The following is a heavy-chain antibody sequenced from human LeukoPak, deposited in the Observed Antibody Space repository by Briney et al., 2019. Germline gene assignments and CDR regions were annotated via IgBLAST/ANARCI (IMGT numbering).Heavy chain of an antibody. J-gene: IGHJ1*01. CDR1: GFTFSSYA. CDR3: ARVDSGSACAS. V-gene: IGHV3-64*01. Sequence: GGSLRLPCAASGFTFSSYAMHWVRQAPGKGLEYVSAISRNGRNTYYANSVKGRFTISRDISKNTLYLQMGSLRPEDMAVYYCARVDSGSACASWGQGILVTVSS. D-gene: IGHD6-19*01. CDR2: ISRNGRNT.